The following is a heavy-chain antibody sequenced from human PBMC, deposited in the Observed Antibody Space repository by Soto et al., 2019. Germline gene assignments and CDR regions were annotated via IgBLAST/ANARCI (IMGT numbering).Heavy chain of an antibody. CDR1: GGTFSSYA. CDR3: AILEGPTVTTLDAFDI. J-gene: IGHJ3*02. V-gene: IGHV1-69*01. D-gene: IGHD4-17*01. CDR2: IIPIFGAA. Sequence: QVQLVQSGAEVKKPGSSVKVSCKASGGTFSSYAISWVRQAPGQGLEWMGGIIPIFGAANYAQKFQGRVTITADESTNTAYMELSSLRSEDTAVYYCAILEGPTVTTLDAFDIWGQGTMASVSS.